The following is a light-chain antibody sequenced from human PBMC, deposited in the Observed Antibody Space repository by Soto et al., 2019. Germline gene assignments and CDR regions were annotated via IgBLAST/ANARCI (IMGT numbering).Light chain of an antibody. CDR1: QSVSSSY. V-gene: IGKV3-20*01. CDR2: GAS. CDR3: QQYGSSPPMYT. J-gene: IGKJ2*01. Sequence: PGERATLSCRASQSVSSSYLAWYQQKPGQAPRLLIYGASSRATGIPDRFSGSGSGTDFTLTISRLEPEDFAVYYCQQYGSSPPMYTFGQGTKLEIK.